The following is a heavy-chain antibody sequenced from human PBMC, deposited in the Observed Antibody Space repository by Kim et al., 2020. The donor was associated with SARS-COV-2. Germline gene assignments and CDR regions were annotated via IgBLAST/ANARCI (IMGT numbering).Heavy chain of an antibody. J-gene: IGHJ6*02. CDR3: ARGSTMVRGSSPINYYGMDV. CDR2: MNPNSANT. D-gene: IGHD3-10*01. Sequence: QAPGQGLEWMGWMNPNSANTGYAQKFQGRVTMTRDTSINTAYLDLSSLSSEDTAVYYCARGSTMVRGSSPINYYGMDVWGQGTAVIVSS. V-gene: IGHV1-8*01.